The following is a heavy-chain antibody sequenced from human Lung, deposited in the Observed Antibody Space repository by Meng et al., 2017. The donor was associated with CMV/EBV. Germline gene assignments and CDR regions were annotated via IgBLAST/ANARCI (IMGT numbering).Heavy chain of an antibody. V-gene: IGHV3-21*01. CDR2: ISSSSSYI. CDR3: ARAPYCSSTSCYKRGGYYFDY. Sequence: SCAASGFTFSSYSMNWVRQAPGKGLEWVSSISSSSSYIYYADSVKGRFTISRDNAKNSLYLQMNSLRAEDTAVYYCARAPYCSSTSCYKRGGYYFDYWXQGPLVTVSS. CDR1: GFTFSSYS. J-gene: IGHJ4*02. D-gene: IGHD2-2*02.